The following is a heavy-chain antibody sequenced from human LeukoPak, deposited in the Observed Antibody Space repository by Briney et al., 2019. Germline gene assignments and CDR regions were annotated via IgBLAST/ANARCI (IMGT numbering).Heavy chain of an antibody. D-gene: IGHD3-10*01. CDR3: AKDSYASARYRWFDP. J-gene: IGHJ5*02. CDR2: ISGDGGST. V-gene: IGHV3-43*02. Sequence: GGSLRLSCAASGFTFDGCVMHWVRHAPGKGLEWVSLISGDGGSTYYADSVKGRFTISRDNSSNSLYLQMNNLRTEDTAFYYCAKDSYASARYRWFDPWGQGTLVAVSS. CDR1: GFTFDGCV.